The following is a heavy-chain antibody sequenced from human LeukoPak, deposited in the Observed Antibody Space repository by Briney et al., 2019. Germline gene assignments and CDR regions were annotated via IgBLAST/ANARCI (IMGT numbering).Heavy chain of an antibody. Sequence: GGSLRLSCAASGFTLSSYEMNWVRQAPGKGLEWVSYISSSGSTIYYADSVKGRFTISRDNAKNSLYLQMNSLRAEDTAVYYCARDPGDYYDSSTGYFDLWGRGTLVTVSS. V-gene: IGHV3-48*03. CDR1: GFTLSSYE. D-gene: IGHD3-22*01. CDR3: ARDPGDYYDSSTGYFDL. J-gene: IGHJ2*01. CDR2: ISSSGSTI.